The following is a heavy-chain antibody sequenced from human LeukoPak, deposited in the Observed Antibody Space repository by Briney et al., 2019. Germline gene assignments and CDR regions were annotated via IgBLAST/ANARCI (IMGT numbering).Heavy chain of an antibody. V-gene: IGHV3-7*01. Sequence: GGSLRLSCAASGFTFSSYAMSWVRQAPGKGLEWVANIKKDGSEKYYVDSVKGRFTISRDNAKNSLYLQMNSLRAEDTAVCYCARVSGAYYYNYGMDVWGQGTTVTVSS. J-gene: IGHJ6*02. CDR3: ARVSGAYYYNYGMDV. D-gene: IGHD6-25*01. CDR1: GFTFSSYA. CDR2: IKKDGSEK.